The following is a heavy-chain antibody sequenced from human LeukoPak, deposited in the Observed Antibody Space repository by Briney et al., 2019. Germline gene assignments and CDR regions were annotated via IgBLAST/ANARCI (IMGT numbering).Heavy chain of an antibody. CDR2: TYYRSKWYN. V-gene: IGHV6-1*01. CDR1: GDSVSSSSVA. CDR3: AREEGSGSYYHNRFDP. D-gene: IGHD3-10*01. J-gene: IGHJ5*02. Sequence: SQTLPLTCAISGDSVSSSSVAWNWIRQSPSRGLEWLGRTYYRSKWYNDYAVSVKSRITINPDTSKNQFSLQLNSVTPEDTAVYYCAREEGSGSYYHNRFDPWGQGTLVTVSS.